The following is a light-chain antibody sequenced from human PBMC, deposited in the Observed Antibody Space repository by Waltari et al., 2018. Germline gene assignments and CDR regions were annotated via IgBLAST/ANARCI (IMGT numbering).Light chain of an antibody. Sequence: EIVLTQSGTLSLSPGERATLSCRASQSVSRYLAWYQQKTGQAPRLLIYDASSRATGIPDRFSGSGSGTDFSLTISRLEPEDFAVYYCQKYGSLPATFGQGTKVEIK. J-gene: IGKJ1*01. CDR2: DAS. CDR3: QKYGSLPAT. V-gene: IGKV3-20*01. CDR1: QSVSRY.